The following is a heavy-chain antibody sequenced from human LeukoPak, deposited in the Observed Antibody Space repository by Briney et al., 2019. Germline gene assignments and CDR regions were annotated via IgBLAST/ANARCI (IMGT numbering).Heavy chain of an antibody. J-gene: IGHJ4*02. CDR2: INGDGSRT. CDR1: GFAFNTYW. V-gene: IGHV3-74*01. Sequence: GGSLRLSCTAYGFAFNTYWMHWVRQAPGKGPVWVSYINGDGSRTNYADSVKGRFTISRNNARNTLYLQMNSLGAEDTAVYYCARDRGYSIDFWGQGTLVTVSS. D-gene: IGHD5-18*01. CDR3: ARDRGYSIDF.